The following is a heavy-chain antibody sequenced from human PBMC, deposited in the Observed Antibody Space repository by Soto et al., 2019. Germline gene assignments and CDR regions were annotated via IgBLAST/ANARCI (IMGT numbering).Heavy chain of an antibody. J-gene: IGHJ5*02. D-gene: IGHD6-13*01. CDR1: GYTFTNYG. V-gene: IGHV1-18*04. CDR3: ARSPAATGTSWLDH. CDR2: ISGYNGHT. Sequence: XSVKVSCKASGYTFTNYGITWVRQAPGEGLEWMGWISGYNGHTNYAQKVQGRVTMTTDTSTSTAYMELRSLRSDDTAVFYCARSPAATGTSWLDHWGQGTLVTVSS.